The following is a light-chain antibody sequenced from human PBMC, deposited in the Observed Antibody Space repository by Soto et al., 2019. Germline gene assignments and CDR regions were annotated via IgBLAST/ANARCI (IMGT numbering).Light chain of an antibody. CDR2: DAS. J-gene: IGKJ2*01. CDR3: QQRSNWPRT. CDR1: RSVSNY. V-gene: IGKV3-11*01. Sequence: EIVLTQSPATLSLSPGERATLSCRASRSVSNYLAWYQQKPGQAPRLLIYDASNRATGIPARFSGSGSETDFTLTISSLEPEDFAVYYCQQRSNWPRTFGQGTKLEIK.